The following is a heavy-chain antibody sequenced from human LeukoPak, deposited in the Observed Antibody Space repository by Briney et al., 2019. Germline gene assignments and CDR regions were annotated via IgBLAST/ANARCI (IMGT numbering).Heavy chain of an antibody. CDR2: FDPEDGET. D-gene: IGHD4-23*01. CDR1: GYTLTELS. CDR3: ARGEGYGGIYGMDV. V-gene: IGHV1-24*01. Sequence: ASVKVSCKVSGYTLTELSMHWVRQAPGKGLEWMGGFDPEDGETIYAQKFQGRVTMTEDTSTDTAYMELSSLRSEDTAVYYCARGEGYGGIYGMDVWGRGTTVTVSS. J-gene: IGHJ6*02.